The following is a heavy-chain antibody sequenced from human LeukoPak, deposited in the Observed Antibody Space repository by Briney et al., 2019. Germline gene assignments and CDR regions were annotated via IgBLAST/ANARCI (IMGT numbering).Heavy chain of an antibody. V-gene: IGHV1-69*04. J-gene: IGHJ6*02. CDR2: IIPIFGIA. Sequence: SVKVSCKASGYTFTSYGISWVRQAPGQGLEWMGRIIPIFGIANYAQKFQGRVTITADKSTSTAYMELSSLRSEDTAVYYCASQNSGYDSSYYYYGMDVWGQGTTVTVSS. CDR1: GYTFTSYG. D-gene: IGHD5-12*01. CDR3: ASQNSGYDSSYYYYGMDV.